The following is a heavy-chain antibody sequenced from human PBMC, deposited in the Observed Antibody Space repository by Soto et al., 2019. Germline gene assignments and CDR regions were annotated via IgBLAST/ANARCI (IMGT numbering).Heavy chain of an antibody. CDR1: GFTFSSYG. V-gene: IGHV3-30*18. Sequence: GGSLRLSCAASGFTFSSYGMYWVRQAPGKGLEWVAVISYDGSNKYYADSVKGRFTISRDNSKNTLYLQMNSLRAEDTAVYYCAKDARSGWYGYYFDYWGQGTLVTGS. D-gene: IGHD6-19*01. CDR3: AKDARSGWYGYYFDY. CDR2: ISYDGSNK. J-gene: IGHJ4*02.